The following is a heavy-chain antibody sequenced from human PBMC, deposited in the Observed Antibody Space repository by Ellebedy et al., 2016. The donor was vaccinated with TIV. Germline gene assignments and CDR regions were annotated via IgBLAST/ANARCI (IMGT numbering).Heavy chain of an antibody. D-gene: IGHD3-10*01. Sequence: PGGSLRLSCAASGFTFSSYWMSWVRQAPGKGLEWVANIKQDGSEKYYVDSVKGRFTISRDNAKNSLYLQMNSLRAEDTAVYYCARVSLLWFGLAFDYWGQGTLVTVSS. V-gene: IGHV3-7*01. J-gene: IGHJ4*02. CDR3: ARVSLLWFGLAFDY. CDR1: GFTFSSYW. CDR2: IKQDGSEK.